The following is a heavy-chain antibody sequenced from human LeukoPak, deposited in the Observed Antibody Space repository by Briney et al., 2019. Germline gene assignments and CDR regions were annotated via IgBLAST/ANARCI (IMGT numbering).Heavy chain of an antibody. CDR3: AREEEIVVVPAAHFDY. CDR1: GFTFSSYE. V-gene: IGHV3-48*03. J-gene: IGHJ4*02. Sequence: GGSLRLSCAASGFTFSSYEMNWVRQAPGKGLEWVSYISSSGSTIYYADSVKGRFTISRDNAKNSLYLQMNSLRAEDTAVYYCAREEEIVVVPAAHFDYWGQGTLVTVSS. D-gene: IGHD2-2*01. CDR2: ISSSGSTI.